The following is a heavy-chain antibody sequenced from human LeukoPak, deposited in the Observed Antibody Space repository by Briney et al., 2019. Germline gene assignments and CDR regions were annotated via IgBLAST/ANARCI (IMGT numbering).Heavy chain of an antibody. V-gene: IGHV3-21*04. D-gene: IGHD6-19*01. CDR2: ISSSSSYI. CDR3: AKGMSAVAGTIDY. J-gene: IGHJ4*02. Sequence: GGSLRLSCAASGFTFSSYSMNWVRQAPGKGLEWVSSISSSSSYIYYADSVKGRFTISRDNAKNSLYLQMNSLRAEDTALYYCAKGMSAVAGTIDYWGQGTLVTVSS. CDR1: GFTFSSYS.